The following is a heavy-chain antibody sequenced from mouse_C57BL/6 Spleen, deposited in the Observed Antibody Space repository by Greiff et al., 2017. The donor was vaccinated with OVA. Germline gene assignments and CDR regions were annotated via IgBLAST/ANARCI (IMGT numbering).Heavy chain of an antibody. CDR2: ISDGGSYT. CDR1: GFTFSSYA. D-gene: IGHD4-1*01. Sequence: DVKLVESGGGLVKPGGSLKLSCAASGFTFSSYAMSWVRQTPEKRLEWVATISDGGSYTYYPDNVKGRFTISRDNAKNNLYLQMSHLKSEDTAMYYCARSGELAWFAYWGQGTLVTVSA. J-gene: IGHJ3*01. CDR3: ARSGELAWFAY. V-gene: IGHV5-4*03.